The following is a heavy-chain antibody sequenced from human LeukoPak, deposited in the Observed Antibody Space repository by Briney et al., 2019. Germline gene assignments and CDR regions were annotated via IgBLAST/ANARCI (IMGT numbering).Heavy chain of an antibody. J-gene: IGHJ3*02. CDR2: IKQDGSEK. Sequence: GGSLRLSCAASGFTFTSYAMSWVRQAPGKGLEWVANIKQDGSEKYYVDSVKGRFTISRDNAKNSLYLQMNSLRAEDTAVYYCARDVHCSGGSCYPDAFDIWGQGTMVTVSS. D-gene: IGHD2-15*01. CDR1: GFTFTSYA. V-gene: IGHV3-7*01. CDR3: ARDVHCSGGSCYPDAFDI.